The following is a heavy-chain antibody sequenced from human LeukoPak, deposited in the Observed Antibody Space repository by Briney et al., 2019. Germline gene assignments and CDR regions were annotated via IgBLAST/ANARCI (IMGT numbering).Heavy chain of an antibody. CDR2: IYYSGST. CDR3: ARGYCSGGSCSTGDY. V-gene: IGHV4-39*07. CDR1: GGSISSSSYY. Sequence: PSETLSLTCTVSGGSISSSSYYWGWIRQPPGKGLEWIGSIYYSGSTYYNPSLKSRVTISVDTSKNQFSLKLSSVTAADTAVYYCARGYCSGGSCSTGDYWGQGTLVTVSS. J-gene: IGHJ4*02. D-gene: IGHD2-15*01.